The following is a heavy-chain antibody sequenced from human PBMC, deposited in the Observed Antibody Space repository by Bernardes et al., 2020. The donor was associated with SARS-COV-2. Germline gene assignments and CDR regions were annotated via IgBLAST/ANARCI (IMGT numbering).Heavy chain of an antibody. CDR2: ISSSSSYI. V-gene: IGHV3-21*01. J-gene: IGHJ4*02. D-gene: IGHD3-3*01. Sequence: GGSLRLSCAASGFTFSSYSMNWVRQAPGKGLEWVSSISSSSSYIYYADSVKGRFTISRDNAKNSLYLQMNSLRAEDTAVYYCARDEGQDYDFWSGYYKGVLGYWGQGTLVTVSS. CDR3: ARDEGQDYDFWSGYYKGVLGY. CDR1: GFTFSSYS.